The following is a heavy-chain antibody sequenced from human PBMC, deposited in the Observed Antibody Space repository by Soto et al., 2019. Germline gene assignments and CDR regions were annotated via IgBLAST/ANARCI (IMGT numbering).Heavy chain of an antibody. Sequence: GVSLRVSCAAAGFTFVYYGMHWVRQAPGKGLEWVAVISSDGSNKDYADSVMGRFTISRDNSKSIVYLQMSSLRVEDTAMYYCAKRLDGCSGGSCYSALDYWGQGILVTVSS. J-gene: IGHJ4*02. CDR3: AKRLDGCSGGSCYSALDY. CDR2: ISSDGSNK. D-gene: IGHD2-15*01. CDR1: GFTFVYYG. V-gene: IGHV3-30*18.